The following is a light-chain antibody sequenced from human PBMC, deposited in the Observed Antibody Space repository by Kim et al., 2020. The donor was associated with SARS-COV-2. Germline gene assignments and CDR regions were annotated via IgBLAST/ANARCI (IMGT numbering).Light chain of an antibody. J-gene: IGLJ3*02. CDR2: QDK. V-gene: IGLV3-1*01. CDR1: KLGDKY. Sequence: VLTQSPSVSVSPGQTAYITCSGDKLGDKYVSWYQQKPGQSPVLVIYQDKKRPSGIPEGFAGSNSGDTATLTISETQAMDETDYYCQTWDSYFWVFGGGTQLTVL. CDR3: QTWDSYFWV.